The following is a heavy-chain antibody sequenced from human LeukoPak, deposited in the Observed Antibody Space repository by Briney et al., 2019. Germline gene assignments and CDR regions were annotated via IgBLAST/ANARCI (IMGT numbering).Heavy chain of an antibody. Sequence: GGSLRLSCAVSGFTFRTYWMHWVRQVPGEGLVWVSRINEDGSVTNYADSVKGRFSISRDNAKNTLYLQMNSLRAEDTAVYYCGRDLGGRSGYWGQGTLVTVSS. CDR2: INEDGSVT. CDR1: GFTFRTYW. J-gene: IGHJ4*02. V-gene: IGHV3-74*01. D-gene: IGHD1-26*01. CDR3: GRDLGGRSGY.